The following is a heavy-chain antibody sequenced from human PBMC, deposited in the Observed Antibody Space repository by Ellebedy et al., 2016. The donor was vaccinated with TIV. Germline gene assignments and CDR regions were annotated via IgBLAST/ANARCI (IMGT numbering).Heavy chain of an antibody. CDR2: IWFDGGSK. V-gene: IGHV3-33*01. CDR3: AREMAGGQGAMDV. CDR1: GFTFSDYH. J-gene: IGHJ6*02. Sequence: GESLKISCAASGFTFSDYHMHWVRQAPGKGLEWVALIWFDGGSKYYVDSVKDRFTLSRDNSKNTVHLEMNNLRVHDTAVYYCAREMAGGQGAMDVWGQGTTVTVSS. D-gene: IGHD2-8*01.